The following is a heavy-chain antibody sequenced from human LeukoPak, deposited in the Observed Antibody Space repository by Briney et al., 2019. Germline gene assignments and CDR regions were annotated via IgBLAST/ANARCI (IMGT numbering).Heavy chain of an antibody. V-gene: IGHV1-2*02. D-gene: IGHD4-17*01. CDR1: GYTFTGYY. J-gene: IGHJ4*02. CDR3: ARMYDYGDYRAFDY. CDR2: INPNSGGT. Sequence: ASVKVSRKASGYTFTGYYMHWLRQAPGQGLEWMGWINPNSGGTNYAQKFQGRVTMTRDTSISTAYMELSRLRSDDTAVYYCARMYDYGDYRAFDYWGQGTLVTVSS.